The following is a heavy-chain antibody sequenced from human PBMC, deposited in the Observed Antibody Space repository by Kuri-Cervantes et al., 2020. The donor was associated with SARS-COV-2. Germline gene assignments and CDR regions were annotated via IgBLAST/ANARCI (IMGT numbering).Heavy chain of an antibody. V-gene: IGHV3-30-3*01. CDR3: ARQGGRAIYFDY. CDR2: IAYDGSNK. D-gene: IGHD6-25*01. CDR1: GFTFSSFA. Sequence: GGSLKISCAASGFTFSSFAMHWVRQAPGKGLEWVAVIAYDGSNKYYADSVKGRFTISRDNSKNMLYLQMNSLRAEDTAVYYCARQGGRAIYFDYWGQGTLVTVSS. J-gene: IGHJ4*02.